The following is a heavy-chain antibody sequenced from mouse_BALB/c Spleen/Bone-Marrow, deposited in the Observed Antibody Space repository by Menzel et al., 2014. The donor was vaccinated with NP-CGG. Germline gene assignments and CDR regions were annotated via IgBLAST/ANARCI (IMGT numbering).Heavy chain of an antibody. CDR2: IWGDGST. CDR3: ARALYDYDDLYCAMDY. Sequence: VQVVESGLGLVAPSQSLSITCTVSGFSLTGYGVNWVRQPPGKGLEWLGMIWGDGSTDYNSALKSRLSISKDNSKSQVFLKMNSLQTDDTARYYCARALYDYDDLYCAMDYWGQGTSVTVSS. D-gene: IGHD2-4*01. CDR1: GFSLTGYG. V-gene: IGHV2-6-7*01. J-gene: IGHJ4*01.